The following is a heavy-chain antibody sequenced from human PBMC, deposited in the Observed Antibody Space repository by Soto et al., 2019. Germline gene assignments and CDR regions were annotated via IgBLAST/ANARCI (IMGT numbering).Heavy chain of an antibody. CDR3: ARGVTLVRGVIHTPYFDY. J-gene: IGHJ4*02. CDR1: GDSITRGAYY. D-gene: IGHD3-10*01. CDR2: ISNTGRT. Sequence: PSETLSLTCTVSGDSITRGAYYWTWIRQHPGKGLEWIGYISNTGRTYYNPSLKSRVTISVDTSKNQFSLKLSSVTAADTAVYYCARGVTLVRGVIHTPYFDYWGQGALVTVSS. V-gene: IGHV4-31*03.